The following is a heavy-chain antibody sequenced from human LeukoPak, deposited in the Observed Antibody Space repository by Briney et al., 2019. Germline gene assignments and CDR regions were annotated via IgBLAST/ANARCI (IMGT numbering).Heavy chain of an antibody. J-gene: IGHJ4*02. V-gene: IGHV4-34*01. Sequence: SEILSLTCAVYGGSFSGYYWSWIRQPPGKGLEWIGEINHSGSTNYNPSLKSRVTISVDTSKNQFSLKLSPVTAADTAVYYCARGYYDSSGYSRVFDYWGQGTLVTVSS. CDR1: GGSFSGYY. CDR2: INHSGST. D-gene: IGHD3-22*01. CDR3: ARGYYDSSGYSRVFDY.